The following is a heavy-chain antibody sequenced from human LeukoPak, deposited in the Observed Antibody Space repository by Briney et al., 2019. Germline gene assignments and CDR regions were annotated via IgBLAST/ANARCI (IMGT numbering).Heavy chain of an antibody. Sequence: PGGSLRLSCAASGFTFTNNFMSWVRQVPGKGLEWVANIKQDGSETTYADSVRGRFTISRDNAKNSLYLQMNSLRAEDTAMYYCARRAMTERGHSYGLDFWGQGTLVTVSS. V-gene: IGHV3-7*01. D-gene: IGHD5-18*01. J-gene: IGHJ4*02. CDR3: ARRAMTERGHSYGLDF. CDR2: IKQDGSET. CDR1: GFTFTNNF.